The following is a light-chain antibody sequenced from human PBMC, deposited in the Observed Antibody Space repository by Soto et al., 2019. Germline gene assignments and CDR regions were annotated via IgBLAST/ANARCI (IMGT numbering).Light chain of an antibody. Sequence: EIVLSQSPGTLSLSPVERATLSCRASQSVRSSYLAWYQQKPGLAPRLLIYDASNRPTGIPARFSGSGSGTDFTLTISSLEPEDFAVYYCLQRSDWPWTFGQGTKVDIK. V-gene: IGKV3-11*01. CDR2: DAS. CDR1: QSVRSSY. J-gene: IGKJ1*01. CDR3: LQRSDWPWT.